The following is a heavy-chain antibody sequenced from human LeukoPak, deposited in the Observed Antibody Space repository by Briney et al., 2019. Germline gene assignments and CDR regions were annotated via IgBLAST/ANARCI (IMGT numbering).Heavy chain of an antibody. CDR1: GGSISSYY. CDR3: ARDFPGVTIFGVVIYYMDV. J-gene: IGHJ6*03. Sequence: SETLSLTCTVSGGSISSYYWSWIRQPAGKGLEWIGRIYTSGSTNYNPSLKSRVTMSVDTSKNQFSLKLSSVTAADTAVYYCARDFPGVTIFGVVIYYMDVWGKGTTVTVSS. CDR2: IYTSGST. V-gene: IGHV4-4*07. D-gene: IGHD3-3*01.